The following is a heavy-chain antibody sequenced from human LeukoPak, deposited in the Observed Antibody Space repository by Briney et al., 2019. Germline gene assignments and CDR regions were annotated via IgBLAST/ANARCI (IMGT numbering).Heavy chain of an antibody. J-gene: IGHJ6*02. D-gene: IGHD2-15*01. V-gene: IGHV4-31*03. CDR3: ARGQGYCSGATCYHGMDV. Sequence: PSETLSLTCTVSGGSISSGGYYWSWLRQHPGKGLEWIGYIYYSGSIYYNPFLKSRITISVDTSKNQFSLKLISVTAADTAVYYCARGQGYCSGATCYHGMDVWGQGTTVTVSS. CDR1: GGSISSGGYY. CDR2: IYYSGSI.